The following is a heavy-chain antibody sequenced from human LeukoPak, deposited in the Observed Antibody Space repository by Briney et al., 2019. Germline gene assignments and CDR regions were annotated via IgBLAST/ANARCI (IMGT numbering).Heavy chain of an antibody. CDR1: GFTFSSYA. Sequence: PGGSLRLSCAASGFTFSSYAMSWVRQAPGKGLEWVSAISGSGGSAYYADSVKGRFTISRGNSKNTLYLQMNSLRAEDTAVYYCAKRVDGYNFLYFDYWGQGTLVTVSS. V-gene: IGHV3-23*01. CDR3: AKRVDGYNFLYFDY. CDR2: ISGSGGSA. D-gene: IGHD5-24*01. J-gene: IGHJ4*02.